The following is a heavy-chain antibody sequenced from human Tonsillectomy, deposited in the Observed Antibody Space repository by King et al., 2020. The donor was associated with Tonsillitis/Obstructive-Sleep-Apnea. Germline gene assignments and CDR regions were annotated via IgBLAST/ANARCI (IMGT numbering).Heavy chain of an antibody. CDR2: ISWNSGRI. J-gene: IGHJ6*03. CDR3: AKDFRGDYGPSGMDV. CDR1: GFTFDDYA. Sequence: VQLVESGGGLVQPGRSLRLSCAASGFTFDDYAMHWVRQVPGKGLEWVSGISWNSGRIGYADSVKGRFTISRDNAKNSLYLQMNSLGGEDTALYYCAKDFRGDYGPSGMDVWGKGTTVTVSS. V-gene: IGHV3-9*01. D-gene: IGHD4-17*01.